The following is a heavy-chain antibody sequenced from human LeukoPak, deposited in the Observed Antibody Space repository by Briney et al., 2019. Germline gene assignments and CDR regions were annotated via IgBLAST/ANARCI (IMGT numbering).Heavy chain of an antibody. CDR1: GGSFSGYY. CDR2: INHSGST. D-gene: IGHD3-10*01. J-gene: IGHJ4*02. Sequence: PSETLSLTCAVYGGSFSGYYWSWIRQPPGKGLEWIGEINHSGSTNYNPSLKSRVTISVNTSKNQFSLKLSSVTAADTAVYYCARGTYYYGSGSRRYYFDYWGQGTLVTVSS. V-gene: IGHV4-34*01. CDR3: ARGTYYYGSGSRRYYFDY.